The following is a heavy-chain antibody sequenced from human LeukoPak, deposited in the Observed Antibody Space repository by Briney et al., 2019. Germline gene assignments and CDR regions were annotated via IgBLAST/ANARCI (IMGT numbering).Heavy chain of an antibody. J-gene: IGHJ4*02. CDR3: ARVAGTGWLPIFYC. D-gene: IGHD6-19*01. CDR2: IKQDGSEK. V-gene: IGHV3-7*03. Sequence: GGSLRLSCAASGFTFSSYWMSWVRQAPGKGLEWVANIKQDGSEKYYVDSVKGRFTISRDNAKNSLFLQMNSLRAEDTAFYYCARVAGTGWLPIFYCWGQGTLVTVSS. CDR1: GFTFSSYW.